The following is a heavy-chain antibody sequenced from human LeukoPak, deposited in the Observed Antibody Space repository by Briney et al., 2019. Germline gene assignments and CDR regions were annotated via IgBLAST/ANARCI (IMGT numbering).Heavy chain of an antibody. CDR3: GHSPLQWNTYDI. D-gene: IGHD1/OR15-1a*01. Sequence: SGPTLVNPTQTLTLTCTFSGFSLSTSGVGVGWIRQPPGQALEWLAVIYWDDDKRYSPSLKSSLTITKDTSKNQVVLTMTNLDPVDTATCYCGHSPLQWNTYDIWGQGTMVTVSS. J-gene: IGHJ3*02. CDR2: IYWDDDK. CDR1: GFSLSTSGVG. V-gene: IGHV2-5*02.